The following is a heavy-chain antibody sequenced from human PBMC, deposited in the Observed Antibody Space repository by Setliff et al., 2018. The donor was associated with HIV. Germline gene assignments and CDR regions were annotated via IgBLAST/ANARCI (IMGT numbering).Heavy chain of an antibody. CDR2: ISAYNGNT. CDR3: ARDYCSSTTCEDYFDY. CDR1: GYTFTSYG. V-gene: IGHV1-18*01. Sequence: ASVKVSCKAPGYTFTSYGISWVRQAPGQGLEWMGWISAYNGNTNYAQKLQGRVTMTTDTSTSTAYMEVRSLRSDDTAVYYCARDYCSSTTCEDYFDYWGQGTQVTVSS. J-gene: IGHJ4*02. D-gene: IGHD2-2*01.